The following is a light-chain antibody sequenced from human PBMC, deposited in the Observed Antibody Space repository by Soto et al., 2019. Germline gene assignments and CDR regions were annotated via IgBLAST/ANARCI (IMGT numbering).Light chain of an antibody. V-gene: IGKV3-20*01. CDR2: GAS. J-gene: IGKJ1*01. Sequence: EIVLTQSPGTLSLSPGERATLSCRASQSVSSSYLAWYQQKPGQAPRLLIYGASSRATGIPDRFNGSGSGTDFTLTISRLEPEDFAVYYCQQYGSSPPWGTVGQGTKVEIK. CDR1: QSVSSSY. CDR3: QQYGSSPPWGT.